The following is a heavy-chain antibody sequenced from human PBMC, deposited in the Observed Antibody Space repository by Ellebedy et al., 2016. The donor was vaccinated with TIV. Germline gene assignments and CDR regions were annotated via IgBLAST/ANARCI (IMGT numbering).Heavy chain of an antibody. D-gene: IGHD6-19*01. J-gene: IGHJ4*02. CDR2: ISSSSSTI. V-gene: IGHV3-48*04. CDR1: GFTFSSYS. Sequence: GGSLRLXXAASGFTFSSYSMNWVRQAPGKGLEWVSYISSSSSTIYYADSVKGRFTTSRDNAKNSLYLQMNSLRAEDTAVYYCARDGGYSSGWYGDWGQGTLVTVSS. CDR3: ARDGGYSSGWYGD.